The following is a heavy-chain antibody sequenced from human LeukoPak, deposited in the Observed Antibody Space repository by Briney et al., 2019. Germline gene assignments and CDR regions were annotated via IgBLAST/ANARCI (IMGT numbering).Heavy chain of an antibody. CDR3: ARFARPDTAMDPLYYYYYGMDV. J-gene: IGHJ6*02. CDR2: ISAYNGNT. D-gene: IGHD5-18*01. V-gene: IGHV1-18*01. Sequence: ASVKVSCKASGYTFTSYSISWVRQAPGQGLEWMGWISAYNGNTNYAQKLQGRVTMTTDTSTSTAYMELRSLRSDDTAVYYCARFARPDTAMDPLYYYYYGMDVWGQGTTVTVSS. CDR1: GYTFTSYS.